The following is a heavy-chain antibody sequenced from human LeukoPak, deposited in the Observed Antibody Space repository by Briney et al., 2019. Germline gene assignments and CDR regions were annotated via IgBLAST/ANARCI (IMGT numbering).Heavy chain of an antibody. Sequence: GASVKVSCKASGYIFSNYYMHWVRQAPGQGLEWMGIVNPSGGGTSNAQKFQGRVTMTRDTSTSTVYMELSRLRSEDTAVYYCARDKFYFDYWGQGTLVTVSS. CDR1: GYIFSNYY. J-gene: IGHJ4*02. CDR3: ARDKFYFDY. V-gene: IGHV1-46*01. CDR2: VNPSGGGT.